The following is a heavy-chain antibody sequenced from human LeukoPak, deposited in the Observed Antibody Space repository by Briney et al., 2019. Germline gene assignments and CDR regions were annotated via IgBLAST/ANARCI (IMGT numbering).Heavy chain of an antibody. CDR1: GYTFTSYY. D-gene: IGHD3-10*01. J-gene: IGHJ4*02. V-gene: IGHV1-46*01. Sequence: GASVKVSCKASGYTFTSYYMHWVRQAPGQGLEWMGIINPSGGSTSYAQKFQGRVTMTRDTSTSTVYMELSSLRSEDTAVYYCARDKNYGSGSYYRWDYWGQGTLVTVSS. CDR2: INPSGGST. CDR3: ARDKNYGSGSYYRWDY.